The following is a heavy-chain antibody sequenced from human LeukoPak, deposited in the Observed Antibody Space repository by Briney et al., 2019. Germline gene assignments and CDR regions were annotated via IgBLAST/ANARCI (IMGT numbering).Heavy chain of an antibody. V-gene: IGHV1-69*01. CDR2: IIPIFGTA. CDR1: GGTFSSYA. J-gene: IGHJ5*02. Sequence: GSSVKVSCKASGGTFSSYAISWVRQAPGQGLEWMGGIIPIFGTANYAQKFQGRVTITADESTSTAYMELSSLRSEDTAVYYCARDIRRNDFWSGSNWFDPWGQGTLVTVSS. CDR3: ARDIRRNDFWSGSNWFDP. D-gene: IGHD3-3*01.